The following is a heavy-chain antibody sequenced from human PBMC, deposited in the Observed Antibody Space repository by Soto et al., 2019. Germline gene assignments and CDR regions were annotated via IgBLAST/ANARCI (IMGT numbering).Heavy chain of an antibody. Sequence: QVQLVQSGAEVKKPGSSVKVSCKASGGTFSSYAISWVRQAPGQGLEWMGGIIPIFGTANYAQKFQGRVTITADESTSTAYMELSSLRSEDTAVYYCAVTMVRGVSMFYYYDGMDVWGQGTTVTVSS. V-gene: IGHV1-69*01. CDR2: IIPIFGTA. D-gene: IGHD3-10*01. J-gene: IGHJ6*02. CDR3: AVTMVRGVSMFYYYDGMDV. CDR1: GGTFSSYA.